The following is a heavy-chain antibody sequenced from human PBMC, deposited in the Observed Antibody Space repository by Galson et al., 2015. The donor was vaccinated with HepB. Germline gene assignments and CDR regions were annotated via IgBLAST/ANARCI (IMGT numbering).Heavy chain of an antibody. J-gene: IGHJ4*02. V-gene: IGHV4-59*08. CDR3: ARHFYYSSGWASFDY. CDR2: IYYSGST. D-gene: IGHD6-19*01. Sequence: ETLSLTCTVSGGSISSYYWSWIRQPPGKGLEWIGYIYYSGSTNYNLSLKSRVTISVDTSKNQFSLRLSSVTAADTAVYYCARHFYYSSGWASFDYWGQGTLVTVSS. CDR1: GGSISSYY.